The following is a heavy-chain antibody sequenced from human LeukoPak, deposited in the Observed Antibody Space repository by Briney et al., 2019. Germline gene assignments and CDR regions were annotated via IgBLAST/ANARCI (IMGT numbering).Heavy chain of an antibody. V-gene: IGHV1-69*06. J-gene: IGHJ4*02. CDR2: IIPIFGTA. CDR1: GGTFSSYA. CDR3: AREEPYGSGSYFLGAHFDY. Sequence: SVKVSCKASGGTFSSYAISWVRQAPGQGLEWVGGIIPIFGTANYAQKFQGRVTITADKSTSTAYMELSSLRSEDTAVYYCAREEPYGSGSYFLGAHFDYWGQGTLVTVSS. D-gene: IGHD3-10*01.